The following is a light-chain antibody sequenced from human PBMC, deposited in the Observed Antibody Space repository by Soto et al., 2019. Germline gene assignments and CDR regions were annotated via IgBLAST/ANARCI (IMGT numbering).Light chain of an antibody. CDR1: QSVSSY. V-gene: IGKV3-11*01. J-gene: IGKJ4*01. Sequence: EIVLTQSPATLSLSPGERATLSCRASQSVSSYLAWYQQKPGQAPRLLIYDASNRATGIPARFSGSGSGTDFNLTISSLEPEDFAIYYCQQRSNWPPVTLGGGTKVEIK. CDR3: QQRSNWPPVT. CDR2: DAS.